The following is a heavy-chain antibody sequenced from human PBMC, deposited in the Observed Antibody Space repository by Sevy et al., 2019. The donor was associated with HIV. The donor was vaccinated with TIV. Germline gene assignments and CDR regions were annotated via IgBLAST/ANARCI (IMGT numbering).Heavy chain of an antibody. D-gene: IGHD3-16*01. CDR1: GFTFPINA. CDR3: AKCVYAYEYFFDY. Sequence: GGSLRLSCAASGFTFPINAVGWVRQAPGKGLEWVSLISGRGSSTYYADSVKGRFTISRDNPKNTLYLQMHSLRAEDTAVYYCAKCVYAYEYFFDYWGQGTLVTVSS. J-gene: IGHJ4*02. V-gene: IGHV3-23*01. CDR2: ISGRGSST.